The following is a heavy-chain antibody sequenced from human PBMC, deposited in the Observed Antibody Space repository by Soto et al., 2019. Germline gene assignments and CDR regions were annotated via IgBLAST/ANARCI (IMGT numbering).Heavy chain of an antibody. V-gene: IGHV1-46*01. CDR1: GYTFTIYY. D-gene: IGHD3-3*01. J-gene: IGHJ5*02. Sequence: ASVKVSCKASGYTFTIYYMHWVRQAPGQGLEWMGIINPSGGSTSYAQKFQGRVTMTRDTSTSTVYMELSSLRSEDTAVYYCARVHGNDFWSGYRENWFDPWGQGTLVTVSS. CDR2: INPSGGST. CDR3: ARVHGNDFWSGYRENWFDP.